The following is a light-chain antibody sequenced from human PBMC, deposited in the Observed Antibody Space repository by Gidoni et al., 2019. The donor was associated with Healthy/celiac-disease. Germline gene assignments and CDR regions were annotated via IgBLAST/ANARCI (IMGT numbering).Light chain of an antibody. J-gene: IGKJ5*01. CDR1: QSISSW. CDR2: KAS. Sequence: DIQMTQSPSTLSASVGDRVTIPCRASQSISSWLAWYQQKPGKAPKLLIYKASSLESGVPSRFSGSGSGTEFTLTISSLQPDDFATYYCQQYNSPPITFGQGTRLEIK. CDR3: QQYNSPPIT. V-gene: IGKV1-5*03.